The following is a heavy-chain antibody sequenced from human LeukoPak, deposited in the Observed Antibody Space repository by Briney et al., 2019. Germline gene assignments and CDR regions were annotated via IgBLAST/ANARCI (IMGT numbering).Heavy chain of an antibody. CDR3: ARDRRAVVVADNNWFDP. CDR2: INPSGGST. J-gene: IGHJ5*02. D-gene: IGHD2-15*01. V-gene: IGHV1-46*01. CDR1: GYTFTSYH. Sequence: GASVKVSCKASGYTFTSYHMHWVRQAPGQGLEWMGIINPSGGSTSYAQKFQGRVTITRDTSASTAYMELSSLRSEDTAVYYCARDRRAVVVADNNWFDPWGQGTLVTVSS.